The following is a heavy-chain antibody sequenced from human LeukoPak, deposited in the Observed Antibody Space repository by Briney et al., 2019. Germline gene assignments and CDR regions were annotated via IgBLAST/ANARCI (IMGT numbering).Heavy chain of an antibody. CDR2: MLYSGRI. D-gene: IGHD5-24*01. CDR1: GDSVSSESYY. Sequence: KPSETLSLTCTVSGDSVSSESYYWSWIRQPPGKGLEWIGFMLYSGRINYNPSLKSRVTISLDTSKNQLSLTLRGVTAADTAVYYCARGRDPYKVGYWGQGTLVTVSS. CDR3: ARGRDPYKVGY. V-gene: IGHV4-61*01. J-gene: IGHJ4*02.